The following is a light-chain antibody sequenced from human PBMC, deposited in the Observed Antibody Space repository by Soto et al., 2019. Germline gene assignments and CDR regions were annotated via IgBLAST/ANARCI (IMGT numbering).Light chain of an antibody. Sequence: EIVLTQSPCTLSFSPVQGFTLCCRASQSVTSSYLAWYQQKLGQAPRLLIYGASSRATGIPDRFSGRGSGTDFTLTISRLEPEDFAVYYCQQYDSPPWTFGQGTKVDIK. CDR3: QQYDSPPWT. CDR2: GAS. CDR1: QSVTSSY. J-gene: IGKJ1*01. V-gene: IGKV3-20*01.